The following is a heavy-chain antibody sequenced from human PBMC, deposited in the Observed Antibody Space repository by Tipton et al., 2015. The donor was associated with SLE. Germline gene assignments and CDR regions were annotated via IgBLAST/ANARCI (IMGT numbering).Heavy chain of an antibody. J-gene: IGHJ4*02. CDR1: GASISSDTFY. CDR2: ISSSGST. D-gene: IGHD3-10*01. Sequence: TLSLTCTVSGASISSDTFYYSWIRQSAGKGLEWIGRISSSGSTNYNPSLKTRVSISLDTSKNQFSLRLTSVTTADTAVYYCARGFNGGFDFWGQGTLVTVSS. CDR3: ARGFNGGFDF. V-gene: IGHV4-61*02.